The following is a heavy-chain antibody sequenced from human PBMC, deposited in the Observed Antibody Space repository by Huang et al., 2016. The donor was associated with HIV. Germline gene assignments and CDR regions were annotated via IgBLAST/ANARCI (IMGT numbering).Heavy chain of an antibody. CDR1: GFTFSNYA. CDR2: ISNEGSTK. V-gene: IGHV3-30-3*01. CDR3: ARSEPSRYYFDY. Sequence: QVQLVESGGGVVQPGTSLRLSCAASGFTFSNYAMNGVRQAQGTGVDWVAVISNEGSTKYYADSFKGRFTISRDNSKNTVYLQMNSLRAEDTAVYYCARSEPSRYYFDYWGQGTLVTVSS. J-gene: IGHJ4*02.